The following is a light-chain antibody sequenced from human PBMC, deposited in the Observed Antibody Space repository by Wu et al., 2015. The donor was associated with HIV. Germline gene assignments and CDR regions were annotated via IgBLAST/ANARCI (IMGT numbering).Light chain of an antibody. CDR3: QHYGSSPYT. V-gene: IGKV3-20*01. J-gene: IGKJ2*01. CDR2: GTS. CDR1: QEISSPY. Sequence: DIVLTQSPGTLSLSPGERATLSCRTSQEISSPYLAWFQQRRGQAPRLLIYGTSTRATGIPDRFSGSGSETDFTLTISRLEPEDFAVYYCQHYGSSPYTFGQGTKLEIK.